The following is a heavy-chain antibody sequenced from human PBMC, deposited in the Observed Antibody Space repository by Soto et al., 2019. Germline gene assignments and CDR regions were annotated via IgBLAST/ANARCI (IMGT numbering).Heavy chain of an antibody. CDR1: GVSFTRDD. CDR2: ISDCGDTE. Sequence: GGSLRLSCEAAGVSFTRDDMHWVRQASGKGLEWISHISDCGDTENYSDSVKGRFTISRDNARNTLFLQMNSLRAENTAVYYCARVKLVAVASLFPCYFGSLGQGTLGTVSS. V-gene: IGHV3-48*03. CDR3: ARVKLVAVASLFPCYFGS. D-gene: IGHD2-8*02. J-gene: IGHJ4*03.